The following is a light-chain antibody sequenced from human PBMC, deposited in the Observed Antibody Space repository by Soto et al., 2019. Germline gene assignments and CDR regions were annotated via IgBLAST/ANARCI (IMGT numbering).Light chain of an antibody. Sequence: EIVLTQSPATLSLSPGDRATLSCRASQSVSSYLAWYQQKNGQAPRLLIYDASNRATGIPARFSGSGSGTDFTLTISSLEPEDFAVYYCQQRINWPPTFGGGTKVDIK. CDR1: QSVSSY. V-gene: IGKV3-11*01. J-gene: IGKJ4*01. CDR2: DAS. CDR3: QQRINWPPT.